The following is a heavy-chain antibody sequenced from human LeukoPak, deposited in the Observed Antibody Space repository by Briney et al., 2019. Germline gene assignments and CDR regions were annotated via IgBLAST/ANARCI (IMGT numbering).Heavy chain of an antibody. J-gene: IGHJ4*02. Sequence: PGGSLRLSCAASGFTLSSYGMSWVRQAPGKGLQWVSAISGSGGSTYYADSVKGRFTISRDNSKNTLYLQMNSLRAEDTAVYYCAGTVWGYYYWGGFDYWGQGTLVTVSS. CDR1: GFTLSSYG. D-gene: IGHD3-22*01. CDR2: ISGSGGST. CDR3: AGTVWGYYYWGGFDY. V-gene: IGHV3-23*01.